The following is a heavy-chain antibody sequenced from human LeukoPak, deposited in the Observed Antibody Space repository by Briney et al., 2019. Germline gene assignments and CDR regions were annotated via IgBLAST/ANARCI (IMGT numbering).Heavy chain of an antibody. J-gene: IGHJ6*02. CDR2: ILGSGGGT. Sequence: GGSLLLSCAASGFTFSTYVMTWVRPAPGKGLEWVSAILGSGGGTYYPDSLNGRFTISRDNSKNPLYLQMNSLRAEDTAVYYCATTPGAYYYYHMDVWGQGTTVTVSS. D-gene: IGHD3-10*01. V-gene: IGHV3-23*01. CDR3: ATTPGAYYYYHMDV. CDR1: GFTFSTYV.